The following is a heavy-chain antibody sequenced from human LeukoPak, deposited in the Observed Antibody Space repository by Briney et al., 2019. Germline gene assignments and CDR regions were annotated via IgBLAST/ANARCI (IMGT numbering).Heavy chain of an antibody. D-gene: IGHD2-2*01. V-gene: IGHV4-61*02. CDR2: IYTSGST. CDR3: ARDSLLPSAMGYYYMDV. Sequence: PSQTLPLTCTVSGGSISSGSYYWSWIRQPAGKGLEWIGRIYTSGSTNHNPSLKSRVTISVDTSKNQFSLKLSSVTAADTALYYCARDSLLPSAMGYYYMDVWGKGTTVTVSS. J-gene: IGHJ6*03. CDR1: GGSISSGSYY.